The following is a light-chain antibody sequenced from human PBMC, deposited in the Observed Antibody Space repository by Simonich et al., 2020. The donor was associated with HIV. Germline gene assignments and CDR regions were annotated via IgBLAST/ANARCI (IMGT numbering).Light chain of an antibody. V-gene: IGKV1-5*01. CDR1: QTISIW. J-gene: IGKJ1*01. Sequence: DIQMTQSPSTLSASVGDRVTITCRARQTISIWVEWYQQKPGKAPKLLIYDASSLESGLPSRFSGSGSGTEFTLTIFSLQPDDFAIYYCQQYKSYSRTFGQGTKVEI. CDR3: QQYKSYSRT. CDR2: DAS.